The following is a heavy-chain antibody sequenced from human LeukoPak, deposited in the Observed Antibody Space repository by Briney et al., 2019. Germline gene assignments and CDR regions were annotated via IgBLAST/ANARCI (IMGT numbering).Heavy chain of an antibody. CDR2: IYSGGST. CDR1: GFTVSSNY. CDR3: ARDDRRLTGSAFDI. J-gene: IGHJ3*02. Sequence: GRSLRLSCAASGFTVSSNYMSWVRQAPGKGLEWVSVIYSGGSTYYADSVKGRFTISRDNSKNTLYLQMNSLRAEDTAVYYCARDDRRLTGSAFDIWGQGTMVTVSS. V-gene: IGHV3-53*01. D-gene: IGHD7-27*01.